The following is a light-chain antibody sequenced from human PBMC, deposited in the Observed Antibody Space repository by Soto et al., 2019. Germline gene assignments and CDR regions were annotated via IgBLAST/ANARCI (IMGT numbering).Light chain of an antibody. J-gene: IGLJ3*02. CDR2: EVS. CDR1: SSDVGSYNR. Sequence: QSALTQPASVSGSPGQSITISCTGGSSDVGSYNRVSWYRQYPGKAPRLMIYEVSNRPSGVSNRFSGSKSGNTASLTISGLQAEDEADYFCSSFTTSDTWVIGGGTQLTVL. V-gene: IGLV2-14*02. CDR3: SSFTTSDTWV.